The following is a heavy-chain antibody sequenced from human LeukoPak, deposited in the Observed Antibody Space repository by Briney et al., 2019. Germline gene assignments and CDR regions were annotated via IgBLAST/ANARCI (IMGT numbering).Heavy chain of an antibody. CDR1: GFIFSSYA. V-gene: IGHV3-23*01. J-gene: IGHJ4*02. CDR3: AKVMRPLGELLKRGFDC. Sequence: PGGSLRLSCAASGFIFSSYAMNWVRQAPGKGLEWVSGISGSGDSTYYAESVKGRFTISRDNSKNTLYLQMNSLRAEDTAVYYCAKVMRPLGELLKRGFDCWGQGTLVTVSS. CDR2: ISGSGDST. D-gene: IGHD1-7*01.